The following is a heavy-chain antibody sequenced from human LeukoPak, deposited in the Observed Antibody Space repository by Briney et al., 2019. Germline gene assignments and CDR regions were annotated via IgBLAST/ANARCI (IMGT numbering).Heavy chain of an antibody. CDR2: IYYSGST. CDR3: ARDRKYYYHMDV. J-gene: IGHJ6*03. V-gene: IGHV4-39*07. CDR1: GGSISSSSYY. Sequence: SETLSLTCTVSGGSISSSSYYWGWIRQPPGKGLEWIGSIYYSGSTYYNPSLKSRVTISVDTSKNQFSLKVSSLTAADTAVYYCARDRKYYYHMDVWGKGTTVTVSS.